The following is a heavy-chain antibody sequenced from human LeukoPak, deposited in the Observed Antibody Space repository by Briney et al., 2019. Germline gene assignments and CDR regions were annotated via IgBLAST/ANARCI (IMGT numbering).Heavy chain of an antibody. Sequence: GESLRLSCATSGFTFWNYRMNWVRQAPGKGLEWVSSIDGTSTNVYYADSVKGRFTISRDNAKNSVYLQMSSPRAEDTAVYYCARDDPSMIAALHYWGQGTLVTVSS. CDR3: ARDDPSMIAALHY. CDR1: GFTFWNYR. V-gene: IGHV3-21*01. D-gene: IGHD6-6*01. CDR2: IDGTSTNV. J-gene: IGHJ4*02.